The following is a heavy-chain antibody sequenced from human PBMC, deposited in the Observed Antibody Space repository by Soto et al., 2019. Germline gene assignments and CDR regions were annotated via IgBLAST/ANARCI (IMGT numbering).Heavy chain of an antibody. CDR1: GFTVINNY. J-gene: IGHJ6*02. V-gene: IGHV3-53*02. CDR3: ARLDYYDDRGSQVGAMDV. CDR2: IYDGGTT. D-gene: IGHD3-22*01. Sequence: DVQLVETGGGLIQPGGSLRLSCVASGFTVINNYMSWVRQAPGKGLEWVSIIYDGGTTYSADSVKGRFAISRDTSKNTVYLQMNSLRVDDTAVYYCARLDYYDDRGSQVGAMDVWGLGTTVTVAS.